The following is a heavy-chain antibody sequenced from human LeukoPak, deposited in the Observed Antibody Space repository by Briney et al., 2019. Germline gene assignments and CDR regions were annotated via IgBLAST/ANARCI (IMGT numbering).Heavy chain of an antibody. CDR1: AFTFSSNA. CDR3: AKDKSGYSGGWSFDY. D-gene: IGHD6-19*01. CDR2: ISGRGDST. Sequence: GPSLRPSCAAAAFTFSSNAMTSVRQAPGNWLEWVSTISGRGDSTYYADSVKGRFTISRDNSKNTLYLQMNSLRADDTAVYYCAKDKSGYSGGWSFDYWGQGTLVTVSS. J-gene: IGHJ4*02. V-gene: IGHV3-23*01.